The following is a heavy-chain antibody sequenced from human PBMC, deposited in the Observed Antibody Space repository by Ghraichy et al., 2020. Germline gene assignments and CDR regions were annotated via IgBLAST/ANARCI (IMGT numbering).Heavy chain of an antibody. J-gene: IGHJ5*02. V-gene: IGHV4-31*03. CDR1: GGSISSGGYY. CDR3: ARVKTRVVAATISGKDNWFDP. CDR2: IYYSGST. Sequence: SETLSLTCTVSGGSISSGGYYWSWIRQHPGKGLEWIGYIYYSGSTYYNPSLKSRVTISVDTSKNQFSLKLSSVTAADTAVYYCARVKTRVVAATISGKDNWFDPWGQGTLVTVSS. D-gene: IGHD2-15*01.